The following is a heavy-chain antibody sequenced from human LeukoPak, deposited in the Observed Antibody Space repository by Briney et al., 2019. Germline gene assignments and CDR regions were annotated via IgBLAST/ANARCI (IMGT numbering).Heavy chain of an antibody. J-gene: IGHJ4*02. D-gene: IGHD3-9*01. CDR2: TYNTYT. CDR3: ARALAQGGSFDLYYFDS. CDR1: GYTSTTYG. Sequence: ASVKVSCKTSGYTSTTYGISWVRQAPGQGLEWMGWTYNTYTHYVQTLRDRLTMTTDTSTSTSYMELRSLRSDDTAVYYCARALAQGGSFDLYYFDSWGQGSLVTVSS. V-gene: IGHV1-18*01.